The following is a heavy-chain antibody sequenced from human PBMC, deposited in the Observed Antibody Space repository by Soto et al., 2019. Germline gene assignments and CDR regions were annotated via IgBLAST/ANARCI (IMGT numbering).Heavy chain of an antibody. CDR3: ASLGSSSSIDQFDY. D-gene: IGHD6-6*01. CDR1: GFTFSSYG. J-gene: IGHJ4*02. V-gene: IGHV3-30*03. Sequence: QVQLVESGGGVVQPGRSLRLSCAASGFTFSSYGMHWVRQAPGKGLEWVAVISYDGSNKYYADSVKGRFTISRDNSKNTLYLQMNGLRAEDTAVYYCASLGSSSSIDQFDYWGQGTLVTVSS. CDR2: ISYDGSNK.